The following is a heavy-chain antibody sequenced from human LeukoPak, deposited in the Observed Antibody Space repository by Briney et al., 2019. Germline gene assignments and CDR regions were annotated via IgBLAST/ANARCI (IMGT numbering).Heavy chain of an antibody. CDR1: GFTFSSYA. CDR3: ARDPCGGDCYPFDY. D-gene: IGHD2-21*02. V-gene: IGHV3-33*08. Sequence: GGSLRLSCAASGFTFSSYAMHWVRPAPGKGLAWVAAKWYDGSKKYYADSVKGRFTIPRDNSKNPLYLQMNSLRAEDTAVYYCARDPCGGDCYPFDYWGQGTLVTVSS. CDR2: KWYDGSKK. J-gene: IGHJ4*01.